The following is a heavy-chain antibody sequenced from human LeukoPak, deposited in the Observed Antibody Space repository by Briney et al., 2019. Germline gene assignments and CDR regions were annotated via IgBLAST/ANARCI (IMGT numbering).Heavy chain of an antibody. CDR1: GFTFSSYW. V-gene: IGHV3-74*01. Sequence: GGSLRLSCAASGFTFSSYWMHWVRQAPGKGLVWVSRINSDGSSTSYADSVKGRFTISRDNAKNTLYLQMNSLRAEDTAVYYCARDPGYSYGSYYMDVWGKGTTVTVSS. J-gene: IGHJ6*03. CDR2: INSDGSST. D-gene: IGHD5-18*01. CDR3: ARDPGYSYGSYYMDV.